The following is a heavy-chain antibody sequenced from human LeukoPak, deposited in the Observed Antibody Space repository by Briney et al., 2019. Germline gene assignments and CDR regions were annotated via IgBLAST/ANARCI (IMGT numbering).Heavy chain of an antibody. CDR2: IDPSDSYT. V-gene: IGHV5-10-1*01. CDR1: GYSFTSYW. D-gene: IGHD3-10*01. J-gene: IGHJ4*02. CDR3: ARHAGAYYDGSGSFPY. Sequence: LGESLKISCKGSGYSFTSYWISWVRQMPGKGLGWMGRIDPSDSYTNYSPSFQGHVTISADKSISTAYLQWSSLKASDTAMYYCARHAGAYYDGSGSFPYWGQGTLVTVSS.